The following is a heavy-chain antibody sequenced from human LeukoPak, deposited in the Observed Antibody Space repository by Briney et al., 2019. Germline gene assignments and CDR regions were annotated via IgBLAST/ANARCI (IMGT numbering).Heavy chain of an antibody. V-gene: IGHV1-2*02. CDR1: GYTFTGYY. CDR3: ARDRLDDYYYYYGMDV. Sequence: ASVKVSCKASGYTFTGYYMHWVRQAPGQGLEWMGWINPNSGGTNYAQKFQGRVTMTRDTSISTAYMELSRLRSDDTAVYYCARDRLDDYYYYYGMDVWGQGTTVTVS. J-gene: IGHJ6*02. CDR2: INPNSGGT.